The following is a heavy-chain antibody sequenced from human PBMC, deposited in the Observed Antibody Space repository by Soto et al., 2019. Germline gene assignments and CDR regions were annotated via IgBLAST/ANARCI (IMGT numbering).Heavy chain of an antibody. CDR1: GFTFDDYA. CDR2: ISWNSGSI. D-gene: IGHD3-16*01. Sequence: GGSLRLSCAASGFTFDDYAMHWVRQAPGKGLEWVSGISWNSGSIGYADSVKGRFTISRDNAKNSLYLQMNSLRAEDTALYYCAKDIKGARLRFHAFDIWGQGTMVTVSS. CDR3: AKDIKGARLRFHAFDI. V-gene: IGHV3-9*01. J-gene: IGHJ3*02.